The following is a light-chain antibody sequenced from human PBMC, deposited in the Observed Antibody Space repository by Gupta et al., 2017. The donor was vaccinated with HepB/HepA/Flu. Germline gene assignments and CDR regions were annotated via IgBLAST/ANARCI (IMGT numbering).Light chain of an antibody. CDR2: KDR. CDR1: AVPKEY. J-gene: IGLJ2*01. V-gene: IGLV3-25*03. CDR3: QSADSSGTYVV. Sequence: SDELTQPHSVSVSAGQTARNKRSGDAVPKEYAYWYQQKPGKAHVLVIYKDRERPSGIPERFSCSSSWTKVTLTIGGVQAEDEAAYYCQSADSSGTYVVFGGGTKLTVL.